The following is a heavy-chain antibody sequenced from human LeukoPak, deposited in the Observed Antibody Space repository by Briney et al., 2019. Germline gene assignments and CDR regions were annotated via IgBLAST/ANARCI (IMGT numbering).Heavy chain of an antibody. V-gene: IGHV1-69*06. J-gene: IGHJ4*02. CDR1: GGTFSSYA. CDR2: IIPIFGTA. Sequence: GASVKVSCKASGGTFSSYAISWVRQAPGQGLEWMGGIIPIFGTANYAQKFQGRVTITADKSTSTAYMELRSLRSDDTAVYYCARDSWELLFPIDYWGQGTLVTVSS. CDR3: ARDSWELLFPIDY. D-gene: IGHD1-26*01.